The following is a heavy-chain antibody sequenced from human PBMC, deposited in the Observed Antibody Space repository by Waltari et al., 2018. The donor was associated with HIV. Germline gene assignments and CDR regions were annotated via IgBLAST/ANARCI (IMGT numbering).Heavy chain of an antibody. D-gene: IGHD3-3*01. J-gene: IGHJ1*01. CDR2: VFYSGTT. CDR3: ATPPPNYDFWSGYYAHEYFHQ. Sequence: QLQLQESGPGLVKPSETLSLNCTVSGGSISSSSYYWGWIRQPPGKGLEWIGSVFYSGTTYYNPSLKSRVTISVDTSQNQFSLKLTSVTAADTAVYYCATPPPNYDFWSGYYAHEYFHQWGQGTLVTVSS. V-gene: IGHV4-39*01. CDR1: GGSISSSSYY.